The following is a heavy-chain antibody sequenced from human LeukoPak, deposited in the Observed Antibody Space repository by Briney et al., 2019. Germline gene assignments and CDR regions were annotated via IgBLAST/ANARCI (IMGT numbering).Heavy chain of an antibody. J-gene: IGHJ5*02. CDR1: GFTFSDYY. CDR3: ARTGFEALRYFDWYGDNWFDP. CDR2: ISSSGSTI. Sequence: GGSLRLSCAASGFTFSDYYMSWIRQAPGKGLEWVSYISSSGSTIYYADSVKGRFTISRDNAKNSLYLQMNSLRAEDTAVYYCARTGFEALRYFDWYGDNWFDPWGQGTLVTVSS. D-gene: IGHD3-9*01. V-gene: IGHV3-11*01.